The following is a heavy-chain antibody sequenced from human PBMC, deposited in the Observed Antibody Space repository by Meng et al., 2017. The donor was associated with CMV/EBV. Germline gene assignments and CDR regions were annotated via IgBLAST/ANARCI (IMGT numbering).Heavy chain of an antibody. Sequence: ASVKVSCKASGYTFTSYYMHWVRQAPGQGLEWMGIINPSGGSTSYAQKFQGRVTMTRDTSISTAYMELSSLRSEDTAVYYCARVVALVGASYGSDYWGQGTLVTVSS. CDR2: INPSGGST. CDR3: ARVVALVGASYGSDY. D-gene: IGHD1-26*01. V-gene: IGHV1-46*01. J-gene: IGHJ4*02. CDR1: GYTFTSYY.